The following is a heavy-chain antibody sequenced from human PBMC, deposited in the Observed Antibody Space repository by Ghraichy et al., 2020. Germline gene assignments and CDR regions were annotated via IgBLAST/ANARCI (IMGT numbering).Heavy chain of an antibody. CDR2: IYHSGST. D-gene: IGHD6-6*01. J-gene: IGHJ4*02. CDR3: AGGIAARHYFDY. Sequence: SETLSLTCAVSGVSISSGGYSWSWIRQPPGKGLEWIGYIYHSGSTYYNPSLKSRVTISVDRSKNHFSLKLSSVTASDTAVYYCAGGIAARHYFDYWGQGTLVTVSS. CDR1: GVSISSGGYS. V-gene: IGHV4-30-2*01.